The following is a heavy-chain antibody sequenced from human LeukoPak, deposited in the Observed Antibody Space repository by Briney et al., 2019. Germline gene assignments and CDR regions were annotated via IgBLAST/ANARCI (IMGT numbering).Heavy chain of an antibody. Sequence: PGGSLRLSCAASGFTFSNFAIHWVRQAPGKGLEWVAVILYDGRNKYYGDSVEGRFTISRDNSKNTVYLEMNSLRAEDTAVYYCARDRSSGITGTWDYWGQGTLVTVSS. J-gene: IGHJ4*02. CDR1: GFTFSNFA. CDR3: ARDRSSGITGTWDY. D-gene: IGHD1-7*01. V-gene: IGHV3-30*03. CDR2: ILYDGRNK.